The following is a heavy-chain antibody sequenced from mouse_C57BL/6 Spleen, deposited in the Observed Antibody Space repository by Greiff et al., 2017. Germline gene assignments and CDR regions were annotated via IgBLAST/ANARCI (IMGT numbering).Heavy chain of an antibody. J-gene: IGHJ4*01. CDR3: ARSAPVLRYAMDY. D-gene: IGHD3-1*01. Sequence: VKLQESDAELVKPGASVKISCKVSGYTFTDHTIHWMKQRPEQGLEWIGYIYPRDGSTKYNEKFKGKATLTADKSSSTAYMQLNSLTSEDSAVYFCARSAPVLRYAMDYWGQRTSVTVSS. CDR1: GYTFTDHT. V-gene: IGHV1-78*01. CDR2: IYPRDGST.